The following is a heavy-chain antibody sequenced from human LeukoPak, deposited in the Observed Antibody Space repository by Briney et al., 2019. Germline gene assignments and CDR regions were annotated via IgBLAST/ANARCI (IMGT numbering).Heavy chain of an antibody. Sequence: SETLSLTCTVSGGSISSGGYYWSWIRQHPGKGLEWIGYIYYSGSTYYNPSLKSRVTISVDTSKNQFSLKLSSVTAADTAVYYCARGVVAAKDYGMDVWGQGTTVTVSS. V-gene: IGHV4-31*03. CDR2: IYYSGST. CDR1: GGSISSGGYY. D-gene: IGHD2-15*01. J-gene: IGHJ6*02. CDR3: ARGVVAAKDYGMDV.